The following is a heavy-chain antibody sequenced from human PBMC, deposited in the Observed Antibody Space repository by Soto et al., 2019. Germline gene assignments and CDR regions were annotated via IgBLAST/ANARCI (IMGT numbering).Heavy chain of an antibody. CDR3: AREGDTAMVTTDFDS. V-gene: IGHV3-33*01. D-gene: IGHD5-18*01. Sequence: GGSLRLSCAASEFSFSRYGMHWVLQAPGEGLEWVAAIWYDGNKKLYADSVKGRFTISRDNSKNTLYLQMYSLRVEDMAVYYCAREGDTAMVTTDFDSWGQGTLVTVSS. CDR2: IWYDGNKK. CDR1: EFSFSRYG. J-gene: IGHJ4*02.